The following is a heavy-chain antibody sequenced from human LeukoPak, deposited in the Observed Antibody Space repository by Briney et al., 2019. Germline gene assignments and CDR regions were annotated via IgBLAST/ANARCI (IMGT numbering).Heavy chain of an antibody. Sequence: SQTLSLTCAISGDSVSSNTVAWNWVRQSPSRCLEWLGRTFYRSKWNNEYALSVKSRITINPDTSKNQFSLQLDSVTPEDTAMYYCARGYYGMDVWGQGTTVTVSS. J-gene: IGHJ6*02. V-gene: IGHV6-1*01. CDR2: TFYRSKWNN. CDR3: ARGYYGMDV. CDR1: GDSVSSNTVA.